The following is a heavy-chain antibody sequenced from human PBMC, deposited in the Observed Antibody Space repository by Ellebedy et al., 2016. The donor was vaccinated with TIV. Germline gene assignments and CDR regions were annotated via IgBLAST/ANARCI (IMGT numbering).Heavy chain of an antibody. D-gene: IGHD6-13*01. CDR3: ARGDSTSWYRVVHNYYGVDV. CDR2: ISSSSNYI. CDR1: GFTFSNFN. J-gene: IGHJ6*02. Sequence: GESLKISCAASGFTFSNFNMNWVRQAPGKGLEWVSAISSSSNYIYYAYSVKGRFIISRDNAKNSLYLHMNSLRGEDTAVYYCARGDSTSWYRVVHNYYGVDVWGQGTTVTVSS. V-gene: IGHV3-21*01.